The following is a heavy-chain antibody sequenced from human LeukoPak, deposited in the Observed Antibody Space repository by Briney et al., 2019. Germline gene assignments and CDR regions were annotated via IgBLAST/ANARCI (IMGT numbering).Heavy chain of an antibody. CDR1: GFTFSGYA. CDR2: INTGGDGT. Sequence: PGGSLRLSCAASGFTFSGYAMSWVRQAPGNRLEMVSAINTGGDGTFYADSVKGRFTISRDNSMNTQYLQMNSLRAEDTAVFYCATFGSGSRRTNSFDYRGQGTLVIVSS. J-gene: IGHJ4*02. CDR3: ATFGSGSRRTNSFDY. D-gene: IGHD3-10*01. V-gene: IGHV3-23*01.